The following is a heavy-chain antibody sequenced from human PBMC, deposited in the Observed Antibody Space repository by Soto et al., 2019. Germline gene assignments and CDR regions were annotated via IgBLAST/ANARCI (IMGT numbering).Heavy chain of an antibody. D-gene: IGHD5-12*01. CDR3: VKGPGYSDYEIDY. Sequence: GGSLRLSCSAAGFSFSSFGMHWVRQAPGKRLEYVSAISSNGGSTFYADSVKGRFTVSRDNSNNTLYLQMSSLRDEDTAVYYCVKGPGYSDYEIDYWGQGTLVTVSS. V-gene: IGHV3-64D*06. CDR2: ISSNGGST. CDR1: GFSFSSFG. J-gene: IGHJ4*02.